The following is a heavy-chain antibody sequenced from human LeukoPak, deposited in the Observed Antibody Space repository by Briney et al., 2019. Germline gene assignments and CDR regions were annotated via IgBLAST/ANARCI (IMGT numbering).Heavy chain of an antibody. D-gene: IGHD3-10*01. CDR2: IYYSGST. Sequence: PSETLSLTCTVSGGSISSYYWSWIRQPPGKGLEWIGYIYYSGSTNYNPSLKSRVTISVDTSKNQFSLKLSSVTAADTAVYYCARVPITMVRGPRKDAFDIWGQGTMVTVSS. V-gene: IGHV4-59*01. J-gene: IGHJ3*02. CDR3: ARVPITMVRGPRKDAFDI. CDR1: GGSISSYY.